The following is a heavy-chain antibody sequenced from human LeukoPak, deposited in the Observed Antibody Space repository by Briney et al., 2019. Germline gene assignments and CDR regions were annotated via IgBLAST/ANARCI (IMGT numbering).Heavy chain of an antibody. CDR2: IIPIFGTA. V-gene: IGHV1-69*05. D-gene: IGHD3-10*01. CDR1: GGTFSSYA. CDR3: ARGNVYYGSGSYFDY. Sequence: SVKVSCKASGGTFSSYAISWVRQAPGQGLEWMGGIIPIFGTANYAQKFQGRVTITTDESTSTAYMELSSLRSEDTAVYYCARGNVYYGSGSYFDYWGQGTLVTASS. J-gene: IGHJ4*02.